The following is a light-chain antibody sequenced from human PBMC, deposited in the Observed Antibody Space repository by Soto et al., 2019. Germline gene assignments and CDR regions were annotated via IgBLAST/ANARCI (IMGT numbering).Light chain of an antibody. Sequence: ETVMTQSPATLYASPGERATLSCRASHSISSNLAWYQQKPGQAPRLLMFRTSTKATGVPARFSGSGSGTEFNITISSLQSEDFAVYYCQQYNNWPRSTFGGGTKVEIK. J-gene: IGKJ4*01. CDR1: HSISSN. V-gene: IGKV3-15*01. CDR2: RTS. CDR3: QQYNNWPRST.